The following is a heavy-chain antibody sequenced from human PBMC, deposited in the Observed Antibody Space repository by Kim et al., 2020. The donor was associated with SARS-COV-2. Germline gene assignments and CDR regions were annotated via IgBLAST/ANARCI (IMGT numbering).Heavy chain of an antibody. Sequence: AVSVKSRITINPDTSKTQFSLQLNSVTPEDTAVYYCARDRGYRSGDGMDVWGQGTTVTVSS. CDR3: ARDRGYRSGDGMDV. J-gene: IGHJ6*02. D-gene: IGHD6-19*01. V-gene: IGHV6-1*01.